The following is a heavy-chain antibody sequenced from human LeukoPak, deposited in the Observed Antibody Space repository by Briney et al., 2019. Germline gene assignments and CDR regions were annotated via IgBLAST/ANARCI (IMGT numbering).Heavy chain of an antibody. J-gene: IGHJ5*02. CDR2: INNSGST. V-gene: IGHV4-34*01. CDR3: ARAYSSSWYYNWFDP. D-gene: IGHD6-13*01. Sequence: SETLSLTCAVYGGSFSGYYWNWIRQPPGKGLEWIGEINNSGSTNYNPSLKSRVTISRDTSKNQFSLKLSSVTAADTAVYYCARAYSSSWYYNWFDPWGQGTLVTVSS. CDR1: GGSFSGYY.